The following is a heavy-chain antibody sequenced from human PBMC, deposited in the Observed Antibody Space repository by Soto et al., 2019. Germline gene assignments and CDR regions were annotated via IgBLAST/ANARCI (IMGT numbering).Heavy chain of an antibody. CDR2: IYYSGST. V-gene: IGHV4-30-4*01. CDR3: ARERPGYDFWSGTIDY. Sequence: SETLSLTCTVSGGSISSGDYYWSWIRQPPGKGLEWIGYIYYSGSTYYNPSLKSRVTISVDTSKNQFSLKLSSVTAADTAVYYCARERPGYDFWSGTIDYWGQGTLVTVSS. CDR1: GGSISSGDYY. J-gene: IGHJ4*02. D-gene: IGHD3-3*01.